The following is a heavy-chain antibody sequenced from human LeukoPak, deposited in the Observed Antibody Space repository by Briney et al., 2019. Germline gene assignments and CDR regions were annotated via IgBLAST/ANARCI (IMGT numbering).Heavy chain of an antibody. D-gene: IGHD3-3*01. CDR3: AKVGGRNYYDFWSGYQSSFDY. J-gene: IGHJ4*02. CDR2: TSYDGSND. V-gene: IGHV3-30-3*01. CDR1: GFTFSDYA. Sequence: GGSLRLSCAASGFTFSDYAIHWVRQAPGKGLEWVAVTSYDGSNDFYADSVRGRFTISRDNSKNTVYPQMNSLRAEDTSVYYCAKVGGRNYYDFWSGYQSSFDYWGQGTLVTVSS.